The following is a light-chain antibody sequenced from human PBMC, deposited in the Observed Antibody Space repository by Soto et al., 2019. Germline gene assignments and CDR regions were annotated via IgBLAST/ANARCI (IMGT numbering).Light chain of an antibody. V-gene: IGLV2-14*01. CDR2: DVN. CDR3: TSYASGSSHVV. J-gene: IGLJ2*01. CDR1: SSDIGCYDY. Sequence: QSALTQPASVSGSPGQSITLSCTGGSSDIGCYDYVSWYQRHPGNAPKLIIYDVNNRPSGVSNRFSGSKSGNTASLTISGLQAEDEADYYCTSYASGSSHVVFGGGTKLTVL.